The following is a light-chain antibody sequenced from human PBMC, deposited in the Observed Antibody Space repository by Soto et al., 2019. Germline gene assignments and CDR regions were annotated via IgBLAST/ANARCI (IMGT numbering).Light chain of an antibody. J-gene: IGKJ2*01. V-gene: IGKV3-20*01. Sequence: EIVMTQSPATLSVSPGERATLSCRASQSVSSSYLAWYQQKPGQAPRLLIYGASSRATGIPDRFSGSGSGTDFTLTISRLEPEDFAVYYCHQYDNTPQTFGQGTKVDIK. CDR3: HQYDNTPQT. CDR1: QSVSSSY. CDR2: GAS.